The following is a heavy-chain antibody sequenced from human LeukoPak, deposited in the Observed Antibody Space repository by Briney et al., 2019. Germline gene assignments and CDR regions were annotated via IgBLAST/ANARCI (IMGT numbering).Heavy chain of an antibody. V-gene: IGHV4-39*02. Sequence: SETLSLTCIVSGGSISNSNYYWGWIRQPPGKGLEWIGSINYSGSTYYNPSLKSRVTISVDTSKNQFSLKLNSVTAADTAVYYCARDSGEVPDYWGQGTLVTVSS. D-gene: IGHD3-10*01. CDR3: ARDSGEVPDY. J-gene: IGHJ4*02. CDR1: GGSISNSNYY. CDR2: INYSGST.